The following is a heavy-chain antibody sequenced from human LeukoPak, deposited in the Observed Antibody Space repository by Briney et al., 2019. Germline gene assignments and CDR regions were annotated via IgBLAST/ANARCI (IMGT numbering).Heavy chain of an antibody. D-gene: IGHD4-17*01. CDR1: GYTFTSYY. V-gene: IGHV1-46*01. CDR2: INPSGGST. CDR3: ARGPTTVTTDYYYYGMDV. Sequence: ASVKVSCKASGYTFTSYYMHWVRQAPGQGLEWMGIINPSGGSTSYAQKFQGRVTMTRDTSTGTVYMELSSLRSEDTAVYYCARGPTTVTTDYYYYGMDVWGQGTTVTVSS. J-gene: IGHJ6*02.